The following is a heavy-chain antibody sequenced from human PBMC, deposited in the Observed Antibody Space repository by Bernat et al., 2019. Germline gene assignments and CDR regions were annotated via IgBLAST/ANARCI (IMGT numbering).Heavy chain of an antibody. CDR3: ARDSSGYSGYTDWVADY. J-gene: IGHJ4*02. CDR2: INPNSGGT. Sequence: QVQLVQSGAEVKKPGASVKVSCKASGYTFTDYYMHWVRQAPGQGLEGMGRINPNSGGTNYAQKFQGRVTMTRDTSISTAYMELSRLRTDDTTVYYCARDSSGYSGYTDWVADYWGQGTLVTVSS. CDR1: GYTFTDYY. D-gene: IGHD5-12*01. V-gene: IGHV1-2*06.